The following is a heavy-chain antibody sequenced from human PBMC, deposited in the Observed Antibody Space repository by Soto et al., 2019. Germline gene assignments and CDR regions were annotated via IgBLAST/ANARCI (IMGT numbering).Heavy chain of an antibody. D-gene: IGHD6-13*01. CDR1: GFTFSSYG. V-gene: IGHV3-33*01. Sequence: GGSLRLSCAASGFTFSSYGMHWVRQAPGKGLEWVAVIWYDGSNKYYADSVKGRFTISRDNSKNTLYLQMNSLRAEDTAVYYCASDAVEGYSSSWTENSWFDPWGQGTLVTVSS. CDR2: IWYDGSNK. J-gene: IGHJ5*02. CDR3: ASDAVEGYSSSWTENSWFDP.